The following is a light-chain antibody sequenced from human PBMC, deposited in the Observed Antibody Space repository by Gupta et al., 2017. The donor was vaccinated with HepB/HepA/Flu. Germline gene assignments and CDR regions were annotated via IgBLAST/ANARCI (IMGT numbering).Light chain of an antibody. Sequence: SYVLTQPPSVSVAPGKTGRITCGGDNIGGRSVQWYHQKPGQAPLLVVYDDTDRPSGIPERFSGSNSGNTATLTTSRIEAGEEADDYCQVSDTTSDNFVFGTGTRVTVL. J-gene: IGLJ1*01. V-gene: IGLV3-21*03. CDR1: NIGGRS. CDR2: DDT. CDR3: QVSDTTSDNFV.